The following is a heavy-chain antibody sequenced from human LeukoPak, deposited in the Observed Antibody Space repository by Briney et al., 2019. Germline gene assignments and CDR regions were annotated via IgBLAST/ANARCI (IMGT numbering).Heavy chain of an antibody. D-gene: IGHD3-16*01. J-gene: IGHJ4*02. CDR1: GGSISSGSYY. CDR3: ARDRTGGWDY. V-gene: IGHV4-61*02. Sequence: SQTLSLTCTVSGGSISSGSYYWSWIRQPAGKGLEWIGRIYTSGSTNYNPSLKSRVTISVDTSKNQFSLKLSSVTAADTAVYYCARDRTGGWDYWGQGTLVTVSS. CDR2: IYTSGST.